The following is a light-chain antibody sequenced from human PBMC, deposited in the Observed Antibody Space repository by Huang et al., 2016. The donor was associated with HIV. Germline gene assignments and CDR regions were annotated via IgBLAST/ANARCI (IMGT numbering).Light chain of an antibody. V-gene: IGKV1-13*02. Sequence: ALQFTQTPPSLSASVGASVTITCRASQGINSALAWYQQKPGRVPNLLIYDASSLQSGVPSRFSGSGSGTDCTRNRSRLHPEELASYYCRQLNSYPLTFGKGTKVEIK. CDR2: DAS. CDR3: RQLNSYPLT. CDR1: QGINSA. J-gene: IGKJ4*02.